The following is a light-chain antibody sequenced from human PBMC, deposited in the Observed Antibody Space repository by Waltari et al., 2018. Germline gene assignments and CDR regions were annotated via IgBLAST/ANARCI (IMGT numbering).Light chain of an antibody. Sequence: EIVLTQSPAPLSLSPGERATPSCRASQSVSSYLAWYQQKPGQAPRLLIYVASNRATGIPARFSGSGSGTDFTLTISSLEPEDFAVYYCQQRSNWPTWTFGQGTKVEIK. CDR2: VAS. J-gene: IGKJ1*01. V-gene: IGKV3-11*01. CDR3: QQRSNWPTWT. CDR1: QSVSSY.